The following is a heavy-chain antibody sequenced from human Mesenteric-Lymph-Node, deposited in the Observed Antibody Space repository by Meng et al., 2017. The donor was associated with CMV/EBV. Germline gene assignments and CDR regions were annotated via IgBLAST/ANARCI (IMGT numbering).Heavy chain of an antibody. CDR3: ARGDYWSGQDY. V-gene: IGHV4-59*11. Sequence: ESLKISCTVSGGSITSRYWSWARQPPGKGLQWIGQIYYNGKTNYNPSLKSRVTISVDTSQNQFSLTLNSLTAADTAVYYCARGDYWSGQDYWGQGTLVTVSS. CDR1: GGSITSRY. CDR2: IYYNGKT. D-gene: IGHD3-3*01. J-gene: IGHJ4*02.